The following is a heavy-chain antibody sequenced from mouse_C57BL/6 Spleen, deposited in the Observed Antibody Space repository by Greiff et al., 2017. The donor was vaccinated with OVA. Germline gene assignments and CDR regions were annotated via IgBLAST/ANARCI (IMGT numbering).Heavy chain of an antibody. CDR3: ARSVYDYDIYWYFDV. J-gene: IGHJ1*03. V-gene: IGHV1-80*01. CDR2: IYPGDGDT. Sequence: VQLQQSGAELVKPGASVKISCKASGYAFSSYWMNWVKQRPGKGLEWIGQIYPGDGDTNYNGKFKGKATLTADKSSSTAYMQLSSLTSEDSAVYFCARSVYDYDIYWYFDVWGTGTTVTVSS. D-gene: IGHD2-4*01. CDR1: GYAFSSYW.